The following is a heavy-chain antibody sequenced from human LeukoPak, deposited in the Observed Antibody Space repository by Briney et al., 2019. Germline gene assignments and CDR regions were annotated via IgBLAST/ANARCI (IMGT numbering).Heavy chain of an antibody. D-gene: IGHD1-26*01. CDR2: ISSSSSYI. Sequence: PGGSLRLSCAASGFTFSSYSMNWVRQAPGKGLEWVSSISSSSSYIYYADSVKGRFTISRDNSKNTLFLQMSSLRAEDTAVYYCVMAGLGSGTYYYFDYWGQGTLVTVSS. J-gene: IGHJ4*02. CDR3: VMAGLGSGTYYYFDY. V-gene: IGHV3-21*01. CDR1: GFTFSSYS.